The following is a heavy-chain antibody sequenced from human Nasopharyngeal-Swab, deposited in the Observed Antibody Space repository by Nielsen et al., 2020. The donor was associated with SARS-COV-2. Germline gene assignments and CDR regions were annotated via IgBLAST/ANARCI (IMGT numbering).Heavy chain of an antibody. CDR3: AKAFTVTNPRIYDAFDI. CDR2: INSDGSST. V-gene: IGHV3-74*01. Sequence: GGSLRLSCAASGFTFSDYWMHWVRQAPGKGLVWVSRINSDGSSTNYADSVKGRFTISRDNAKNSLYLQMNSLRAEDTALYYCAKAFTVTNPRIYDAFDIWGQGTMVTVSS. D-gene: IGHD4-17*01. J-gene: IGHJ3*02. CDR1: GFTFSDYW.